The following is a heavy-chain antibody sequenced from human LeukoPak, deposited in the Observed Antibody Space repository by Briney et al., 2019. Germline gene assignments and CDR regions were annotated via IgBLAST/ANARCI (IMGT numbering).Heavy chain of an antibody. CDR1: GYTFISHL. CDR3: ARGLIVPSCMDV. V-gene: IGHV1-3*01. CDR2: INAGNGII. J-gene: IGHJ6*02. Sequence: VASVKVSCKASGYTFISHLMHWVRRAPGQRLEWMGWINAGNGIIKYSQKFQARVAITRDTSASTAYMELSSLRSEDTAVYYCARGLIVPSCMDVWGQGTTVTVSS. D-gene: IGHD2-8*01.